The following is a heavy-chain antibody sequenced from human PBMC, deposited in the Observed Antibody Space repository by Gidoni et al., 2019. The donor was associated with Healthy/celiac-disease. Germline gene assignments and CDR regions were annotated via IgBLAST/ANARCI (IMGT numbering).Heavy chain of an antibody. CDR1: GFTFSSYA. D-gene: IGHD6-6*01. CDR3: AKQERVGVIAAQIDY. J-gene: IGHJ4*02. CDR2: ISGSGGST. Sequence: EVQLLESGGGLVQPGGTLRLSCAASGFTFSSYAMSWVRQAPGKGLEWVSAISGSGGSTYYADSVKGRFTISRDNSKNTLYMQMNSLRAEDTAVYYCAKQERVGVIAAQIDYWGQGTLVTVSS. V-gene: IGHV3-23*01.